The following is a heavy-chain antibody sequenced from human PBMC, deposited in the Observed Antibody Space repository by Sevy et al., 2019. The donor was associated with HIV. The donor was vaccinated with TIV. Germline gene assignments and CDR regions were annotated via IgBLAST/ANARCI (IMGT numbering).Heavy chain of an antibody. Sequence: GGSLRLSCAASGFTFSSYIMNWVRQAPGMGLEWVSSISSGGDYIYYTNSVKGRFTISRDNAKNSLYLHMNSLRAEDTAVCYCARDEYSYASGFDYWGQGTLVTVSS. J-gene: IGHJ4*02. CDR2: ISSGGDYI. CDR1: GFTFSSYI. D-gene: IGHD5-18*01. V-gene: IGHV3-21*01. CDR3: ARDEYSYASGFDY.